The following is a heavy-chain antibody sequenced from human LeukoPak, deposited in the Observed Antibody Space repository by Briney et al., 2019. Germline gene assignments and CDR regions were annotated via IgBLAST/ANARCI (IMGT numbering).Heavy chain of an antibody. V-gene: IGHV4-39*01. CDR1: GGSISSSSYY. CDR2: IYYSGST. J-gene: IGHJ4*02. CDR3: ASLQYSSGWPFDY. Sequence: SETLSLTCTVSGGSISSSSYYWGWIRQPPGKGLEWIGSIYYSGSTYYNPSLKSRVTISVDTSKNQFSLKLSSVTAADTAVYYCASLQYSSGWPFDYWGQGTLVTDSS. D-gene: IGHD6-19*01.